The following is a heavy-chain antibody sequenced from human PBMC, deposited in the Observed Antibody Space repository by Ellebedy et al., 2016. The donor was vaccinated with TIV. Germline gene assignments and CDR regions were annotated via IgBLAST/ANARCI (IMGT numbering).Heavy chain of an antibody. Sequence: ASVKVSCKASGYAFSDYYMHWVRPAPGHGLEWMGWINPSSGGTNYAQKFQGRVTMTSDTSISTAYMELSRLRSDDTAVYYCARGPSYRWNDAYYFDYWGQGTLVAVSS. CDR2: INPSSGGT. D-gene: IGHD1-1*01. V-gene: IGHV1-2*02. CDR1: GYAFSDYY. J-gene: IGHJ4*02. CDR3: ARGPSYRWNDAYYFDY.